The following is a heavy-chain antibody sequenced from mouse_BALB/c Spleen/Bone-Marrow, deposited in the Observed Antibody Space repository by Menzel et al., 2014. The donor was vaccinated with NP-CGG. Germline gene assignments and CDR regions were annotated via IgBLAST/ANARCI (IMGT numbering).Heavy chain of an antibody. J-gene: IGHJ4*01. CDR1: GFSLNSYG. D-gene: IGHD1-1*02. V-gene: IGHV2-2*02. Sequence: QVQLQQSGPGLVQPSQSLSITCTVSGFSLNSYGVHWVRQSPVKGLEWLGVIWSGGSTDYNAAFISRLSISKDNSKSQVFFKINSLQPNDTGIYYCVRKGSFGNYAMDYWGQGTSVTVSS. CDR3: VRKGSFGNYAMDY. CDR2: IWSGGST.